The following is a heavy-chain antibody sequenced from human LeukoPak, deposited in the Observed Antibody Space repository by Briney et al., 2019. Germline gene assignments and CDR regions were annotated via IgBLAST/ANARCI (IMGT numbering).Heavy chain of an antibody. CDR2: IIPIFGTA. V-gene: IGHV1-69*13. CDR1: GGTFSSYA. Sequence: SVKVSCKASGGTFSSYAISWVRQAPGQGLEWMGGIIPIFGTANYAQKFQGRVTITADESTSTAYMELSSLRSEDTAVYYCARLQDYYDSSGYYFGDAFDIWGQGTMVTVSS. J-gene: IGHJ3*02. D-gene: IGHD3-22*01. CDR3: ARLQDYYDSSGYYFGDAFDI.